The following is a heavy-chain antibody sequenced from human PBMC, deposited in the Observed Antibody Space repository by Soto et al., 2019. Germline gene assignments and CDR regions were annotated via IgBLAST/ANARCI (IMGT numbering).Heavy chain of an antibody. CDR1: GFTVSSNY. D-gene: IGHD3-3*01. CDR2: IYSGGST. J-gene: IGHJ3*02. V-gene: IGHV3-53*01. Sequence: PGGSLRLSCAASGFTVSSNYMSWVRQAPGKGLEWVSVIYSGGSTYYAGSVKGRFTISRDNSKNTLYLQMNSLRAEDTAVYYCARETNFTIFGVVINDAFDIWGQGTMVTVSS. CDR3: ARETNFTIFGVVINDAFDI.